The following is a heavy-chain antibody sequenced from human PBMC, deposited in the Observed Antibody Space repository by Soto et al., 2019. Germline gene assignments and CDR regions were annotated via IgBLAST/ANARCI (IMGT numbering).Heavy chain of an antibody. Sequence: QVQLVQSGAEVKKPGASVKVSCKASGYIFTNHYIHWVLQAPGQGIEWMGIINPSGWSTNYLQKFHGRIPLTREKTTSTVYMELGYLSSEGTAVYCCARADYYDSSGFYYDGWGQGTRVTVSS. CDR2: INPSGWST. D-gene: IGHD3-22*01. J-gene: IGHJ4*02. CDR3: ARADYYDSSGFYYDG. V-gene: IGHV1-46*01. CDR1: GYIFTNHY.